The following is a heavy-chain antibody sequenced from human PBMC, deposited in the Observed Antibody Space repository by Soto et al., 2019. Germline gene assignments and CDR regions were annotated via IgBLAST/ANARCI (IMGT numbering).Heavy chain of an antibody. CDR2: IYYSGST. Sequence: QVQLQESGPGLVKPSETLSLTCTVSGGSISSYYWSWIRQPPGKGLEWIGYIYYSGSTNYNPSLKSRXXIXVXXSKNQFSLKLSSVTAADTAVYYCARAFRVPAVPDYWGQGTLVTVSS. CDR3: ARAFRVPAVPDY. J-gene: IGHJ4*02. D-gene: IGHD2-2*01. V-gene: IGHV4-59*01. CDR1: GGSISSYY.